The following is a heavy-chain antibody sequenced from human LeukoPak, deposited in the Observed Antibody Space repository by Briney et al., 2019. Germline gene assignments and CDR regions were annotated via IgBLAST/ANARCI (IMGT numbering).Heavy chain of an antibody. D-gene: IGHD3-22*01. J-gene: IGHJ4*02. CDR1: GYTFTSYY. Sequence: GASVKVSCKASGYTFTSYYMHWVRQAPGQGLEWMGIINPSGGSTSYAQKFQGRVTMTRDTSTSTVYMELSSLRSEDTAVYYCARREAYYYDSSYFDYWGQGTLVTVSS. CDR3: ARREAYYYDSSYFDY. CDR2: INPSGGST. V-gene: IGHV1-46*01.